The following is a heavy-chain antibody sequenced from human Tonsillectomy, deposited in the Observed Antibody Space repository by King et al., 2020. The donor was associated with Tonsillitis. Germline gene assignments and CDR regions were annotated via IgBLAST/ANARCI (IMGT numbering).Heavy chain of an antibody. Sequence: VQLVESGGGVVQPGTSLRLSCAVSGLTFSMYAMHWVRQAPGKGLEWVAVVSHDGSNKYYADSVKGRFTISRDNSNNTLYLQMNSLRAGETAVYFCASAGFTSTWYVPYFDFWGQGTLVTVSS. CDR1: GLTFSMYA. D-gene: IGHD6-13*01. J-gene: IGHJ4*02. V-gene: IGHV3-30-3*01. CDR2: VSHDGSNK. CDR3: ASAGFTSTWYVPYFDF.